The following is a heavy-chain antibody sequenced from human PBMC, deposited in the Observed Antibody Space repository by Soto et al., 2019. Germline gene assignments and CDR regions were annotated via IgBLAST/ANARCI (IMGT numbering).Heavy chain of an antibody. Sequence: QVQLVQSGAEVKEPGSSVKVSCKVSGGTFSSQTINWVRQVPGQGLEWMGSVIPIIGEGKYAQSFLGRVTITADRSTRTASVVQRSLSSEDTAVYYCARPAVNDLDADSSAFDIWGQGTMVTVSS. D-gene: IGHD1-1*01. CDR2: VIPIIGEG. CDR1: GGTFSSQT. J-gene: IGHJ3*02. CDR3: ARPAVNDLDADSSAFDI. V-gene: IGHV1-69*02.